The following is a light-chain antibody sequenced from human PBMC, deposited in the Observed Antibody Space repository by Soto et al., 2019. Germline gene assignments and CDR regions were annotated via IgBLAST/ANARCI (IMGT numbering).Light chain of an antibody. CDR3: QHYGSSPPVT. CDR2: GAS. J-gene: IGKJ2*01. CDR1: ESVTSNY. V-gene: IGKV3-20*01. Sequence: EIVLTQSPGSLSLSPGERVTLSCRASESVTSNYLAWYQVKPGQAPRLLIFGASRRATGIPDRFRGSGSGTEFTLTISRLEPEDVGSYYCQHYGSSPPVTFAQGSKLEIK.